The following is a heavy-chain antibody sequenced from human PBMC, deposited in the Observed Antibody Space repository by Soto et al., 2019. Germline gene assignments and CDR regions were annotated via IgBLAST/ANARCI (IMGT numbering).Heavy chain of an antibody. J-gene: IGHJ5*02. Sequence: PGESLKISCKGSGYNFANYWIGWVRQMPGKGLEWMGIIYPGNSDTRYSPSFQGQVTISADTSISTAYLEWSSLKASDTAMYYCARSRGGATTPVEWFDPWGQGTLVTVSS. CDR3: ARSRGGATTPVEWFDP. CDR1: GYNFANYW. D-gene: IGHD1-26*01. V-gene: IGHV5-51*01. CDR2: IYPGNSDT.